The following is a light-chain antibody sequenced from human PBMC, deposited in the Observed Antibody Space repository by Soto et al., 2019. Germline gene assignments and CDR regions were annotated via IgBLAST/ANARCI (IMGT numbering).Light chain of an antibody. CDR1: QSVSNSY. CDR2: DAS. V-gene: IGKV3D-20*01. J-gene: IGKJ1*01. CDR3: QQYGSTPT. Sequence: EIVLTQSPATLSLSPGEIATLSCGASQSVSNSYLAWYQQKPGLAPRLLIYDASSRATGIPDKFSGSGSGTDVTLTISRLEPEDFAVYYGQQYGSTPTFGQGTKVEIK.